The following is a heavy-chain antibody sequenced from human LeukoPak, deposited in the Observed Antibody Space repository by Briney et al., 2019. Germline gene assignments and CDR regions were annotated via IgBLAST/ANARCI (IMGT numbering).Heavy chain of an antibody. CDR2: ISGNGGST. J-gene: IGHJ4*02. CDR3: AKWRIQLWWPPEFDY. CDR1: GFTFSSYA. D-gene: IGHD5-18*01. Sequence: GGSLRLSCAASGFTFSSYAMSWVRQAPGKGLEWVSAISGNGGSTYYADSVKGRFTISRDNSKNTLYLQMNSLRAEDTAVYYCAKWRIQLWWPPEFDYWGQGTLVTVSS. V-gene: IGHV3-23*01.